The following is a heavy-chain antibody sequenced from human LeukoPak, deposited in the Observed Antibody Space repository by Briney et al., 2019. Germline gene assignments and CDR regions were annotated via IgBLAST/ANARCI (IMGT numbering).Heavy chain of an antibody. J-gene: IGHJ6*03. Sequence: ASVKVSCKASGYTFTSYGISWVRQAPGQGLEWMGWISAYNGNTNYAQKLQGRVTMTTDTSTSTAYMELRSLRSDDTAVYYCARVSWSGYYYYYMDVWGKGTTVTVSS. CDR1: GYTFTSYG. D-gene: IGHD3-3*01. CDR2: ISAYNGNT. V-gene: IGHV1-18*01. CDR3: ARVSWSGYYYYYMDV.